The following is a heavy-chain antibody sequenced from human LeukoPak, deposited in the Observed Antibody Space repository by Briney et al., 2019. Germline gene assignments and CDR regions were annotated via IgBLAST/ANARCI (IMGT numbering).Heavy chain of an antibody. CDR1: GFTFSNNA. V-gene: IGHV3-23*01. D-gene: IGHD4-23*01. Sequence: GGSLRLSCAASGFTFSNNAMTWVRQAPGEGLEWVSTITGSDDSTYYADSVKGRFTISRDYSKNTVFLQLNNLRAEDTAMYYCAKGPLLYGGYHPDYWGQGTLVTVSS. CDR2: ITGSDDST. CDR3: AKGPLLYGGYHPDY. J-gene: IGHJ4*02.